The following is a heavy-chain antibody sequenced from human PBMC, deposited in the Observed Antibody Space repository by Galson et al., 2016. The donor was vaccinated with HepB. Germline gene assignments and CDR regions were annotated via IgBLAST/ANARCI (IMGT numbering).Heavy chain of an antibody. CDR2: IDQDGSEK. CDR3: ARDNSRRENSGYHAFDI. CDR1: GFTFSKYW. Sequence: SLRLSCAASGFTFSKYWMSWVRQAPGKGLEWVANIDQDGSEKYYVDSVKGRVTTSRGNAKNALYLQMNSLGAEDTAVYYCARDNSRRENSGYHAFDIWGQGTMVTVSS. D-gene: IGHD3-22*01. J-gene: IGHJ3*02. V-gene: IGHV3-7*05.